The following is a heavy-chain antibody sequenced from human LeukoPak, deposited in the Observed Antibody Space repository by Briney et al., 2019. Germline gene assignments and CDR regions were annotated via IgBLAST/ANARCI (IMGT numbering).Heavy chain of an antibody. D-gene: IGHD6-6*01. CDR1: GYTFTAHY. V-gene: IGHV1-2*06. J-gene: IGHJ4*02. CDR3: AREPYSSSSDRHGRTFDY. CDR2: IHSNSGDE. Sequence: ASVKVSCKASGYTFTAHYIHWVRQAPGQGLEWMGQIHSNSGDEKYAQKFQGRVTVLRDTSINTIYMELTSLTSDDTAVYYCAREPYSSSSDRHGRTFDYWGQGTLATVSS.